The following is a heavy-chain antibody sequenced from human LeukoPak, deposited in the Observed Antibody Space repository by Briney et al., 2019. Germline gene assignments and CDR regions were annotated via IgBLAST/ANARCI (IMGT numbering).Heavy chain of an antibody. J-gene: IGHJ4*02. CDR3: AADLDAYNTLDS. CDR1: GFTFSNTW. D-gene: IGHD5-24*01. V-gene: IGHV3-15*01. Sequence: PGGSLRLSCVGSGFTFSNTWMNWVRRAPGKGLEWVGRTKTKSEGGTTHYAAHVKGRFTISRDDSKKTIFLQMNSLKIEDTAIYFCAADLDAYNTLDSWGQGALVTVSS. CDR2: TKTKSEGGTT.